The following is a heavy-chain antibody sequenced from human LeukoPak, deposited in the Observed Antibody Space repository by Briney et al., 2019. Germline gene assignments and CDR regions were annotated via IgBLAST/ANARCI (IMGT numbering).Heavy chain of an antibody. J-gene: IGHJ5*02. CDR2: IYYSGTT. CDR3: ARVLDPDNWFDP. D-gene: IGHD1-26*01. CDR1: GGSISSYY. Sequence: PSETLSLTCTVSGGSISSYYWSWIRQPPGKGLEWIGYIYYSGTTNYNPSLKSRVTISVDTSKNQFSLKLSSVTAADTAVYYCARVLDPDNWFDPWGQGTLVTVSS. V-gene: IGHV4-59*12.